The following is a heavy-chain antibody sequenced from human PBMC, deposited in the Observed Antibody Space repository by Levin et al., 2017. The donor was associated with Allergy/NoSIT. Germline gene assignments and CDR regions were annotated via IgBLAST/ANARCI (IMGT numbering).Heavy chain of an antibody. CDR3: ARGTTAVTMIVVESLTYNWFDP. CDR1: GFTFSSYE. D-gene: IGHD3-22*01. CDR2: ISSSGSTI. J-gene: IGHJ5*02. V-gene: IGHV3-48*03. Sequence: PGGSLRLSCAASGFTFSSYEMNWVRQAPGKGLEWVSYISSSGSTIYYADSVKGRFTISRDNAKNSLYLQMNSLRAEDTAVYYCARGTTAVTMIVVESLTYNWFDPWGQGTLVTVSS.